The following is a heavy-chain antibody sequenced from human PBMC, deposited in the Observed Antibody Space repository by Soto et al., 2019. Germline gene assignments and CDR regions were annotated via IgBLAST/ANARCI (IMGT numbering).Heavy chain of an antibody. Sequence: QVQLQESGPGLVKPSQTLSLTCTVSGGSISSGNYYWSWIRQHPGKGLEWIGYIYYGASTYYNPSLRSRITISVDTSKNQFSLNLSSVTAADTAVYYCARRAGTTSHFDNWGQGTLVTVSS. J-gene: IGHJ4*02. CDR3: ARRAGTTSHFDN. V-gene: IGHV4-31*03. D-gene: IGHD1-7*01. CDR1: GGSISSGNYY. CDR2: IYYGAST.